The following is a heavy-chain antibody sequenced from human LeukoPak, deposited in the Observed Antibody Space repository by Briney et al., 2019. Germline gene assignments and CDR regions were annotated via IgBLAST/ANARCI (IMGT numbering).Heavy chain of an antibody. V-gene: IGHV3-9*01. Sequence: AGGSLRLSCAASGFTFDDYAMHWVRQAPGKGLECVSGISWNSGSIGYADSVKGRFTISRDNSKNTLYLQMNSLRAEDTAVYYCAKDNDLWSGYSDYWGQGTLVTVSS. D-gene: IGHD3-3*01. J-gene: IGHJ4*02. CDR2: ISWNSGSI. CDR1: GFTFDDYA. CDR3: AKDNDLWSGYSDY.